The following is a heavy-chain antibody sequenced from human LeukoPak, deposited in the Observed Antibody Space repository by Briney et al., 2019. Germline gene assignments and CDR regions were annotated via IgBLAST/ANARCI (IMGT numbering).Heavy chain of an antibody. D-gene: IGHD5-24*01. V-gene: IGHV3-73*01. CDR1: GFTFSGSA. CDR3: ARAEMANSWDYMDV. CDR2: IRSKANSYAT. J-gene: IGHJ6*03. Sequence: GGSLKLSCAASGFTFSGSAMHWVRQASGKGLEWVGRIRSKANSYATAYAASVKGRFTISRDDSKNTAYLQMNSLRAEDTAVYYCARAEMANSWDYMDVWGKGTTVTVSS.